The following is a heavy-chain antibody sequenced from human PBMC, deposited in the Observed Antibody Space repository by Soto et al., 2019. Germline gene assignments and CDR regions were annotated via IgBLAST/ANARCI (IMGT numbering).Heavy chain of an antibody. Sequence: SETLSLTCAVYGGSFSGYYWSWIRQPPGKGLEWIGEINHSGSTNYNPSLKSRVTISVDTSKNQFSLKLSSVTAADTAVYYCARGPVVVPAAVYYYYYYMDVWGKGTTVTVSS. CDR1: GGSFSGYY. J-gene: IGHJ6*03. CDR2: INHSGST. D-gene: IGHD2-2*01. CDR3: ARGPVVVPAAVYYYYYYMDV. V-gene: IGHV4-34*01.